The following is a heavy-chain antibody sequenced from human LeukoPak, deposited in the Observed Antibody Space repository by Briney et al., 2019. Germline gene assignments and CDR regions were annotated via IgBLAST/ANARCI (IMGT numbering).Heavy chain of an antibody. Sequence: GGSLRLSCAASGFTVSSNYMSWVRQAPGKGLEWVSVIYSGGSTYYADSVKGRFTISRDNSKSTLFLQMNSLRAEGTAVYYCARDRGGSGYYDYWGQGTLVTVSS. J-gene: IGHJ4*02. CDR3: ARDRGGSGYYDY. D-gene: IGHD3-22*01. CDR1: GFTVSSNY. CDR2: IYSGGST. V-gene: IGHV3-53*01.